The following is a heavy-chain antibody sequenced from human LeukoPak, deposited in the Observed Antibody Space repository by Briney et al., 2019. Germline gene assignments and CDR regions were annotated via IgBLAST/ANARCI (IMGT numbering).Heavy chain of an antibody. Sequence: ASVKVSCKASGYTFTSYAMHWVRQAPGQRLEWMGWINAGNGNTKYSQEFQGRVTITRDTSASTAYMELSSLRSEDTAVYYCARDLWIAAAGTIPDHWGQGTLVTVSS. CDR1: GYTFTSYA. CDR2: INAGNGNT. D-gene: IGHD6-13*01. V-gene: IGHV1-3*03. CDR3: ARDLWIAAAGTIPDH. J-gene: IGHJ4*02.